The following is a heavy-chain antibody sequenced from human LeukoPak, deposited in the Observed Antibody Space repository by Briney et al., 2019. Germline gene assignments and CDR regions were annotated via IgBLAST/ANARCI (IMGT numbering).Heavy chain of an antibody. V-gene: IGHV3-23*01. CDR2: ITGGGRT. CDR1: GFTFNNYA. CDR3: ARDPNGDYIGAFDF. Sequence: GGSLRLSCAAAGFTFNNYAVMWVRQAQGQGLEWVSAITGGGRTYYADSVKGRFTISRDNSKNTLYLQMNRLRAEDTARYFCARDPNGDYIGAFDFLGQGTVVTVSS. D-gene: IGHD4-17*01. J-gene: IGHJ3*01.